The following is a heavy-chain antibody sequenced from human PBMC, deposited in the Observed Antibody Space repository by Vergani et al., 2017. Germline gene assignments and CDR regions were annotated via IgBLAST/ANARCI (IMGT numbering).Heavy chain of an antibody. J-gene: IGHJ4*02. D-gene: IGHD3-10*01. CDR2: ISGSGGST. V-gene: IGHV3-23*01. Sequence: EVQLLESGGGLVQPGGSLRLSCAASGFTFSSYAMSWVRQAPGKGLEWVSAISGSGGSTYYADSVKGRFTISRDNSKNTLYLQMNSLRAEDTAVYYCARAFVRFTMVANMDYFDYWGQGTLVTVSS. CDR3: ARAFVRFTMVANMDYFDY. CDR1: GFTFSSYA.